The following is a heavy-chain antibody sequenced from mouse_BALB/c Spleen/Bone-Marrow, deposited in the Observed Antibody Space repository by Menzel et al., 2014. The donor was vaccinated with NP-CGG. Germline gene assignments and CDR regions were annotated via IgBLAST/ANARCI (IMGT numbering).Heavy chain of an antibody. CDR2: INPDSSTL. D-gene: IGHD2-14*01. CDR3: VGPVYRYAPPAY. V-gene: IGHV4-1*02. Sequence: EVQLVESGGGLVQPGGSLKLSCAASGFDFSRYWMSWVRQAPGKGLEWIGEINPDSSTLNYTPSLKDKFIISRDNANNMLSLQMNKVKSETPAFYYCVGPVYRYAPPAYWSQGTTLTVSS. J-gene: IGHJ2*01. CDR1: GFDFSRYW.